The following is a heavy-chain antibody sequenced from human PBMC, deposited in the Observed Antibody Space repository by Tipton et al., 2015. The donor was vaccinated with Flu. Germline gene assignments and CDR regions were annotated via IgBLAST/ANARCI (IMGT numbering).Heavy chain of an antibody. Sequence: SLRLSCVASGLTFGSDIMNWVRQAPGKGLEWVSSISSSSEYIYYADSVRGRFTISRDNAKNSLYLQMNSLRAEDTAVYYCARDGGYCSGGNCFPFGMDVWGQGTTVTVSS. J-gene: IGHJ6*02. D-gene: IGHD2-15*01. V-gene: IGHV3-21*01. CDR2: ISSSSEYI. CDR1: GLTFGSDI. CDR3: ARDGGYCSGGNCFPFGMDV.